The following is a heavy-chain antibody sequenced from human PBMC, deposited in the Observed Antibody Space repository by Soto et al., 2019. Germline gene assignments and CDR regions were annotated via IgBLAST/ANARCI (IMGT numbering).Heavy chain of an antibody. CDR3: ARDSGSSSSTIGA. V-gene: IGHV3-21*01. Sequence: GGSLRLSCAASGFTFSSYSMNWVRQAPGKGLEWVSSISSSSSYIYYADSVKGRFTISRDNAKNSLYLQMNSLRAEDTAVYYCARDSGSSSSTIGAWGQGTLVTVSS. J-gene: IGHJ5*02. CDR1: GFTFSSYS. D-gene: IGHD6-6*01. CDR2: ISSSSSYI.